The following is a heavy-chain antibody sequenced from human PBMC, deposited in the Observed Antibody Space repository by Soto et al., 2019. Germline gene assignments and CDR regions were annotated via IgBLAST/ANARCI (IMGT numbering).Heavy chain of an antibody. J-gene: IGHJ6*02. CDR3: ARHPIVVVPAATQHYYYYGMDV. CDR1: GYSFTSYC. CDR2: IDPSDSYT. D-gene: IGHD2-2*01. Sequence: GESLKISCKGSGYSFTSYCISWVRQMPGKGLEWMGRIDPSDSYTNYSPSFQGHVTISADKSISTAYLQWSSLKASDTAMYYCARHPIVVVPAATQHYYYYGMDVWGQGTTVTVSS. V-gene: IGHV5-10-1*01.